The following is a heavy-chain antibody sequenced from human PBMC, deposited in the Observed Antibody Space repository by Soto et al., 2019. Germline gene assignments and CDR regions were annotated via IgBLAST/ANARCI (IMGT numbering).Heavy chain of an antibody. V-gene: IGHV1-3*01. D-gene: IGHD2-15*01. Sequence: ASLKVSCKASGYTFTSYAMHWVRQAPGQRLEWMGWINSGNGNTKYSQKFQGRVTITRDTSASTAYMELSSLRSEDTAVYYCGRNWREDISTSAGIDACGQGTTVTVSSGKERFWGVRETLLCSFWNYGTYFDYWGQGALVTVSS. CDR1: GYTFTSYA. J-gene: IGHJ4*02. CDR2: INSGNGNT. CDR3: GRNWREDISTSAGIDACGQGTTVTVSSGKERFWGVRETLLCSFWNYGTYFDY.